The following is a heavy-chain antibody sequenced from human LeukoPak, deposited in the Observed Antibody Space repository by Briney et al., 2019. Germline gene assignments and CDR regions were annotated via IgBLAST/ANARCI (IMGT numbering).Heavy chain of an antibody. CDR2: ISAYNGNT. D-gene: IGHD4-23*01. J-gene: IGHJ4*02. CDR3: ARAYYGGNRPTDY. CDR1: GYTFTGYY. V-gene: IGHV1-18*04. Sequence: EASVKVSCKASGYTFTGYYMHWERQAPGQGLEWMGWISAYNGNTDYAQKLQGRVTMTTDTSTSTAYMELRSLRSDDTAVYYCARAYYGGNRPTDYWGQGTLVTVSS.